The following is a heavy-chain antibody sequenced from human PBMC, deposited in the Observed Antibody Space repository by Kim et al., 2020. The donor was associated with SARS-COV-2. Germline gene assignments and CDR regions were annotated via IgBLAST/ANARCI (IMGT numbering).Heavy chain of an antibody. Sequence: GGSLRLSCAASGFTFSSYGMHWVRQAPGKGLEWVAVISYDGSNKYYADSVKGRFTISRDNSKNTLYLQMNSLRAEDTAVYYCAKGSFPDTYYYDSDWFDPWGQGTLVTVSS. D-gene: IGHD3-22*01. CDR1: GFTFSSYG. CDR2: ISYDGSNK. V-gene: IGHV3-30*18. CDR3: AKGSFPDTYYYDSDWFDP. J-gene: IGHJ5*02.